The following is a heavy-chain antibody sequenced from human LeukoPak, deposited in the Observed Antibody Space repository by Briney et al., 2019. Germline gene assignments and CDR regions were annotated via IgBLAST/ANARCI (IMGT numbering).Heavy chain of an antibody. Sequence: ASVKVSCKASGYTFTSYGISWVRQAPGQGLEWMGWISAYNGNTNYAQKLQGRVTMTTDTSTSTAYMELRSLRSDDTAVYYCARDPRVYYYDSSGYYLDYWGRGTLVTVSS. V-gene: IGHV1-18*01. CDR1: GYTFTSYG. CDR3: ARDPRVYYYDSSGYYLDY. CDR2: ISAYNGNT. D-gene: IGHD3-22*01. J-gene: IGHJ4*02.